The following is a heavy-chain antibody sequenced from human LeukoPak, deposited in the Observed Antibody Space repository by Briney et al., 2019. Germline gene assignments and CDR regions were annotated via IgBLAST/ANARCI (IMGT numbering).Heavy chain of an antibody. CDR1: GYTFTSYG. D-gene: IGHD3-3*01. CDR3: ARESTYYDFWSGYQTLYYFDY. V-gene: IGHV1-18*01. J-gene: IGHJ4*02. Sequence: ASVKVSCKASGYTFTSYGISWVRQAPGQGLEWMGWISAYNGNTNYAQKIQGRVTMTTDTSTSTAYMELRSLRSDDTAVYYCARESTYYDFWSGYQTLYYFDYWGQGTLVTVSS. CDR2: ISAYNGNT.